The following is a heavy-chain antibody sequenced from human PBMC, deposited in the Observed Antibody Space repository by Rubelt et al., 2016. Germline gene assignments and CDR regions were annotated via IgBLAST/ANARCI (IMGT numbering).Heavy chain of an antibody. CDR3: ARIPSSSWGDWVEP. CDR2: IYYSGST. Sequence: QLQLQESGPGLVKPSETLSLTCTVSGGSISGSSYYWGWIRQPPGKGLEWIGSIYYSGSTYYNPSLKVRVTIAGGTSKNQCLLRARSLTAAETALYYCARIPSSSWGDWVEPWGQGTLVTVSS. CDR1: GGSISGSSYY. V-gene: IGHV4-39*07. J-gene: IGHJ5*02. D-gene: IGHD6-13*01.